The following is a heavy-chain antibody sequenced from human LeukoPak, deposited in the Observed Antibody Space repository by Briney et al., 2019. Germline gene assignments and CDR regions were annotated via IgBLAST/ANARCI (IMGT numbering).Heavy chain of an antibody. CDR1: GCSISSGSYY. V-gene: IGHV4-61*02. CDR2: IYTSGST. Sequence: SQTLSLTCTVSGCSISSGSYYGCWIRRLAGKGLEWIGRIYTSGSTNYNPSLKSRVTISVDTSKNQFSLKLSSVTAADTAVYYCARDRWNYDPWGQGTLVTVSS. D-gene: IGHD1-7*01. J-gene: IGHJ5*02. CDR3: ARDRWNYDP.